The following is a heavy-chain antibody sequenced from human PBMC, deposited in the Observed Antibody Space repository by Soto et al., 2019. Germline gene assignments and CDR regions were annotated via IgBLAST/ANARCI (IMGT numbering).Heavy chain of an antibody. CDR3: ASVLSGYPRDFDY. V-gene: IGHV1-69*13. J-gene: IGHJ4*02. Sequence: SVNVSCKASGGTFSSYAISWVRQASGQGLEWMGGIIPIFGTANYAQKFQGRVTITADESTSTAYMELSSLRSEDTAVYYCASVLSGYPRDFDYWGQGTLVTVSS. CDR2: IIPIFGTA. CDR1: GGTFSSYA. D-gene: IGHD3-22*01.